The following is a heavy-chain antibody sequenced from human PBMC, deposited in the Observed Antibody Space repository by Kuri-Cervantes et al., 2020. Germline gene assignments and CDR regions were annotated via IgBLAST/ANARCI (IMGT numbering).Heavy chain of an antibody. CDR3: ARGGIQLWLRTAPMDV. D-gene: IGHD5-18*01. CDR1: AGSFSAYY. V-gene: IGHV4-34*01. J-gene: IGHJ6*02. Sequence: SETLSLTCVVDAGSFSAYYWSWIRQPPGKGLEWIVEINHSGSTNYNPSLKSRVTISVDTSRNQFSLKLSSVTAADTAVYYCARGGIQLWLRTAPMDVWGQGTTVTVSS. CDR2: INHSGST.